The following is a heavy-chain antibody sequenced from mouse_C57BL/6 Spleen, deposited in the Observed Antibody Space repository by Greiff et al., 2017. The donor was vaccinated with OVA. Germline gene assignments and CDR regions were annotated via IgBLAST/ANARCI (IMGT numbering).Heavy chain of an antibody. CDR3: ARTGDY. D-gene: IGHD4-1*01. J-gene: IGHJ2*01. Sequence: QVQLQQPGAELVSPGSSVNLSCKASPYTFTSYCIDFCPPHPLPSREWIGNIYPSDSETHYNQKFKDKATLTVDKSSSTAYMQLSSLTSEDSAVYYCARTGDYWGQGTTLTVSS. CDR1: PYTFTSYC. CDR2: IYPSDSET. V-gene: IGHV1-61*01.